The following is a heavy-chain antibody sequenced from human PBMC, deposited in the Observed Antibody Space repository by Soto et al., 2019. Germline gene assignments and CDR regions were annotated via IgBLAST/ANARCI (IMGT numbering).Heavy chain of an antibody. CDR2: IYYSGST. J-gene: IGHJ5*02. D-gene: IGHD5-12*01. Sequence: SETLSLTCTVSGGSISSGGYYWSWIRQHPGKGLEWIGYIYYSGSTYYNPSLKSRVTISVDTSKNQFSLKLSSVTAADTAVYYCARDCSGGLRLNWFDPWGQGTLVTVSS. CDR3: ARDCSGGLRLNWFDP. V-gene: IGHV4-31*03. CDR1: GGSISSGGYY.